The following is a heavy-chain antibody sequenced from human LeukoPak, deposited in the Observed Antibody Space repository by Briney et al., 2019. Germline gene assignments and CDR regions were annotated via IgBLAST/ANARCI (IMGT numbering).Heavy chain of an antibody. D-gene: IGHD3-22*01. V-gene: IGHV4-34*01. CDR3: ATQRYYDSSGYYYAEYFQH. CDR1: GGSFSGYY. Sequence: ASETLSLTCAVYGGSFSGYYWSWIRQPPGKGLEWIGEINHSGSTNYNPSLKSRVTISVDTSKNQFSLKLSSVTAADTAVYYCATQRYYDSSGYYYAEYFQHWGQGTLVTVSS. J-gene: IGHJ1*01. CDR2: INHSGST.